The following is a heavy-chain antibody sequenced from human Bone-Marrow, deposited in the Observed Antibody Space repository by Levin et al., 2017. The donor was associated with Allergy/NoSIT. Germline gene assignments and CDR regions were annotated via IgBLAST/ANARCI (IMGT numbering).Heavy chain of an antibody. Sequence: GESLKISCKASGYTLTAYYIHWVRQAPGQGLEWMGWINPKSGGTKYAQKFQGRVTMTRDTSISTVYMEVSRLKSDDTAAYYCARDQAIYGSGSPDYWGQGTLVTVSA. CDR2: INPKSGGT. CDR3: ARDQAIYGSGSPDY. J-gene: IGHJ4*02. D-gene: IGHD3-10*01. CDR1: GYTLTAYY. V-gene: IGHV1-2*02.